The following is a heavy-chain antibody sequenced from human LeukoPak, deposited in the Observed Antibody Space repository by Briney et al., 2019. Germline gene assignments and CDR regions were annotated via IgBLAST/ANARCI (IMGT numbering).Heavy chain of an antibody. V-gene: IGHV4-39*01. CDR3: AREGDYGLVFD. Sequence: SETLSLTCTVSGGSISSSGYSWGWIRQPPGKGLEWIGNIYYSGSTYYNPSLKSRVTISVDTSKNQFSLKLSSVTAADTAVYYCAREGDYGLVFDWGQGTLVTVSS. D-gene: IGHD4-17*01. CDR2: IYYSGST. CDR1: GGSISSSGYS. J-gene: IGHJ4*02.